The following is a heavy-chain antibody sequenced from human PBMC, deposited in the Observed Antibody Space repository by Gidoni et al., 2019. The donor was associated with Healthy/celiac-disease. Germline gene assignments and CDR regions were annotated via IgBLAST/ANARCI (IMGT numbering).Heavy chain of an antibody. D-gene: IGHD2-15*01. Sequence: QVQLQQWGAGLLKPSETLSRTCAVYGGSFSGSYWSWIRQPPGKGLEWIGEINHSGSTNYNPSLKSRVTISVDTSKNQFSLKLSSVTAADTAVYYCARGQVYCSGGSCYLNWFDPWGQGTLVTVSS. CDR1: GGSFSGSY. CDR2: INHSGST. J-gene: IGHJ5*02. CDR3: ARGQVYCSGGSCYLNWFDP. V-gene: IGHV4-34*01.